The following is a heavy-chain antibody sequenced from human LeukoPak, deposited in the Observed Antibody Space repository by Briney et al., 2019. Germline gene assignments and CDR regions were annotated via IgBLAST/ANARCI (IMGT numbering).Heavy chain of an antibody. J-gene: IGHJ4*02. D-gene: IGHD3-3*01. CDR3: ASRFEWLSSFDY. CDR1: GFTFSNYA. V-gene: IGHV3-30*03. Sequence: GGSLRLSCAASGFTFSNYAMHWVRQAPGKGLEWVALISHDGSSEYYGDSMKGRFTISRDNSRNTFYLQMNSLRAEDTAVYYCASRFEWLSSFDYWGQGTLVTVYS. CDR2: ISHDGSSE.